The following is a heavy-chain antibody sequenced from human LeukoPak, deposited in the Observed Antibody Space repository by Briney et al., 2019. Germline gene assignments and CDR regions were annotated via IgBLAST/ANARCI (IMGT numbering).Heavy chain of an antibody. D-gene: IGHD3-9*01. V-gene: IGHV3-33*07. CDR3: ARDLSYGSLDC. CDR2: IWSDGSQK. CDR1: GFSSKNHG. J-gene: IGHJ4*02. Sequence: PGGSLRLSCAASGFSSKNHGFYWVRQAPGKGLEWVAIIWSDGSQKYYADSVKGRFTISRDNSKNTVYLHMNSLRAEDTAMYYCARDLSYGSLDCRGQGTLVTVSS.